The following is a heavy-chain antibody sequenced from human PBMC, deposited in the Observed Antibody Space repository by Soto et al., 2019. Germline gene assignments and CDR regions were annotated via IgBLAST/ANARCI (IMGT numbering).Heavy chain of an antibody. CDR3: VRRYGGTLDY. CDR2: IYYSGST. J-gene: IGHJ4*02. D-gene: IGHD4-17*01. V-gene: IGHV4-31*03. CDR1: GGSISSGGYY. Sequence: PSETLSLTCTVSGGSISSGGYYWSWIRQHPGKGLEWIGYIYYSGSTYYNPSLKSRVTISVDTSKNQFSLKLSSVTAADTAVYYCVRRYGGTLDYWGQGTLVTVSS.